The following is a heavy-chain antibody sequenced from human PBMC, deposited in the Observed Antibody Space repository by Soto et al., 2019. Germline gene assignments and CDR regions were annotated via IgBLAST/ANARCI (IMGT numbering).Heavy chain of an antibody. D-gene: IGHD6-25*01. CDR3: ARQRRYSSENYYGMDV. Sequence: GESLKISCKGSGYSFTSYWISWVRQMPGEGLEWMGRIDPSDSDTYYSPSFQGHVTISADKSISTAYLQWSSLKASDTAMYYCARQRRYSSENYYGMDVWGQGTMVTVSS. J-gene: IGHJ6*02. CDR1: GYSFTSYW. CDR2: IDPSDSDT. V-gene: IGHV5-10-1*01.